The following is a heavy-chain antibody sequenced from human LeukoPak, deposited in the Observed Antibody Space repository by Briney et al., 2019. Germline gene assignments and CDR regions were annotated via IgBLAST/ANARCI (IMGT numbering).Heavy chain of an antibody. CDR1: GFTFTNYV. CDR2: ISGSGGST. V-gene: IGHV3-23*01. J-gene: IGHJ4*02. CDR3: ARDPDQGY. Sequence: GGSLRLSCAASGFTFTNYVMTWVRQAPGKGLEWLSGISGSGGSTYYADSVKGRFTISRDNSKATLYLQMNSLRAEDTAVYYCARDPDQGYWGQGTLVTVSS. D-gene: IGHD1-14*01.